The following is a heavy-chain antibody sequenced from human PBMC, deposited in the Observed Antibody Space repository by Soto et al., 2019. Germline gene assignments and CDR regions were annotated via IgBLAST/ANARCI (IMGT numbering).Heavy chain of an antibody. Sequence: QVQLVESGGGVVQPGRSLRLSCAASGFTFSSYGMHWVRQAPGKGLEWVAVISYDGSNKYYADSVKGRFTISRDNSKNTLYLQMNSLRAEATVVYYCARSYDYVWGSHRYFDYWGQGAPVAVSS. D-gene: IGHD3-16*02. CDR1: GFTFSSYG. V-gene: IGHV3-30*03. CDR2: ISYDGSNK. J-gene: IGHJ4*02. CDR3: ARSYDYVWGSHRYFDY.